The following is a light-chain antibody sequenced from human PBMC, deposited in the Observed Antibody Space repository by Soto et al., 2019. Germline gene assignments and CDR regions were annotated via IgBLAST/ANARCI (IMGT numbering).Light chain of an antibody. CDR3: HQYGSSSWT. Sequence: EIVLTQSPGTLSLSPGERATLSCRASQSVSSSYLAWYQQKPGQAPRLLIYGASSRATGIPDRFSGSGSGTDFTINISSLEQADFAVNYCHQYGSSSWTFGQGTKVEIK. CDR1: QSVSSSY. CDR2: GAS. V-gene: IGKV3-20*01. J-gene: IGKJ1*01.